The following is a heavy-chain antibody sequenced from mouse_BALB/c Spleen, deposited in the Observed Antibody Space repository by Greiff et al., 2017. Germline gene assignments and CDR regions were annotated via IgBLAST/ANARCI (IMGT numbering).Heavy chain of an antibody. CDR1: GYTFTSYY. D-gene: IGHD2-14*01. V-gene: IGHV1S81*02. Sequence: VQLQQSGAELVKPGASVKLSCKASGYTFTSYYMYWVKQRPGQGLEWIGGINPSNGGTNFNEKFKSKATLTVDKSSSTAYMQLSSLTSEDSAVYYCTRSRGNYFDYWGQGTTLTVSS. CDR2: INPSNGGT. CDR3: TRSRGNYFDY. J-gene: IGHJ2*01.